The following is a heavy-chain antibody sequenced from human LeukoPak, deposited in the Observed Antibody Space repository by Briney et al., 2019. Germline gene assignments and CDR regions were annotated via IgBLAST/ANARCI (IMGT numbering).Heavy chain of an antibody. Sequence: GASVKVSCKASGGTFSSYAISWVRQAPGQGLEWMGGIIPIFGTANYAQKFQGRVTITADKSTSTAYMELSSLRSEDTAVYYCARVREFQVHSGSWYDAFDIWGQGTMVTVSS. CDR2: IIPIFGTA. CDR3: ARVREFQVHSGSWYDAFDI. CDR1: GGTFSSYA. V-gene: IGHV1-69*06. D-gene: IGHD1-26*01. J-gene: IGHJ3*02.